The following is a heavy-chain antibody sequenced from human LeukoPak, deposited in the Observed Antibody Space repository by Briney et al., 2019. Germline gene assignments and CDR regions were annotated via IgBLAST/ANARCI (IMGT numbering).Heavy chain of an antibody. CDR3: ARVGFPTYDYYMDV. CDR1: GYTFTSYA. V-gene: IGHV7-4-1*02. CDR2: ININTGNP. J-gene: IGHJ6*03. Sequence: ASVKVSCKASGYTFTSYAMNWVRQAPGQGLEWMGWININTGNPTYAQGFTGRFVFSLDTSVSTAYLQISSLKAEDTAMYYCARVGFPTYDYYMDVWGKGTTVTVSS. D-gene: IGHD3-10*01.